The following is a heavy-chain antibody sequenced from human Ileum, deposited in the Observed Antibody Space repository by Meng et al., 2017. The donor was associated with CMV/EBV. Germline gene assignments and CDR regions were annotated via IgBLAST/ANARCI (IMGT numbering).Heavy chain of an antibody. J-gene: IGHJ4*02. V-gene: IGHV1-69*05. Sequence: SGGTFSSYAISWVRQAPGQGLGWMGGIIPIFGTANYAQKFQGRVTITTDESTSTAYMELSSLRSEDTAVYYCARDPSIGYDSSGYYDYWGQGTLVTVSS. CDR1: GGTFSSYA. D-gene: IGHD3-22*01. CDR3: ARDPSIGYDSSGYYDY. CDR2: IIPIFGTA.